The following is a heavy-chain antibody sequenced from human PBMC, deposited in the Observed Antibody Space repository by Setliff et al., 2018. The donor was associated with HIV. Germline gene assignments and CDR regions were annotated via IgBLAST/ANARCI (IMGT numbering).Heavy chain of an antibody. CDR1: GYTFSSYD. CDR3: ARVLRGSSGWYEPNWFDP. V-gene: IGHV1-8*02. Sequence: ASVKVSCKASGYTFSSYDINWVRQATGQGLEWMGWMDPNSGNTGYAQKFQGRVTMTRNTSISTAYMELSSLRSEDTAMYYCARVLRGSSGWYEPNWFDPWGQGTLVTVSS. D-gene: IGHD6-19*01. CDR2: MDPNSGNT. J-gene: IGHJ5*02.